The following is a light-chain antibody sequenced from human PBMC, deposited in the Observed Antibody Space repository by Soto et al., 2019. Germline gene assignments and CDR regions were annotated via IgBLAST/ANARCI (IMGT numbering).Light chain of an antibody. V-gene: IGKV3-20*01. J-gene: IGKJ3*01. CDR3: QQYGSSPRFT. Sequence: EIVLTQSPGTLSLSPGERATLSCRASQSIASSYLAWFQQKPGQAPRLLIYGASSRATGIPDRFSGSGSRTDFTLTTTSLEPEDFAVYYCQQYGSSPRFTFGPGTKVDIK. CDR2: GAS. CDR1: QSIASSY.